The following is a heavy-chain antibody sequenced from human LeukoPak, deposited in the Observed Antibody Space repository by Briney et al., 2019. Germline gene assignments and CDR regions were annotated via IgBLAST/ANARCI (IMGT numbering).Heavy chain of an antibody. CDR1: GGSITTDGYY. J-gene: IGHJ4*02. CDR2: IYPNGAT. CDR3: ASTQVGATEFDY. D-gene: IGHD1-26*01. V-gene: IGHV4-30-2*01. Sequence: SQTLSLTCTVSGGSITTDGYYWSWIRQPPGKGLEWIGYIYPNGATYYNPSLNSRVTMSVDRSKNQIPLKLSSVTAADTAVYYCASTQVGATEFDYWGQGTLVTVSS.